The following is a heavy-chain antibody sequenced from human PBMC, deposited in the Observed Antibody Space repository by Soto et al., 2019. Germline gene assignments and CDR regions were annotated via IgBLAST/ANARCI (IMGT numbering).Heavy chain of an antibody. CDR1: GFTFSSYA. D-gene: IGHD3-16*01. V-gene: IGHV3-23*01. CDR3: AKGVLYDYASNYFDY. J-gene: IGHJ4*02. CDR2: ISGSGDST. Sequence: SGGSLRLSCAASGFTFSSYAMSWVRQAPGKGLEWVSVISGSGDSTYYVAPVKGRFTISRDNSKNTLYLQMNSLRVEDTAVYYCAKGVLYDYASNYFDYWGQGTRVTVSS.